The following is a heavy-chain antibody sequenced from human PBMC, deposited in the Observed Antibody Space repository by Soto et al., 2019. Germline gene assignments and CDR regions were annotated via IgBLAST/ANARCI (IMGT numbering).Heavy chain of an antibody. CDR2: ISFDGSNK. Sequence: QVQLVESGGGVVQPGRSLRLSCEASGFMFNAYGMHWVRQAPGKGLEWVAVISFDGSNKYYAESVKGRFTISRDNSENTVYLEMLSLRPEDTAVFYCAKAGTIAGTGTTPRAFDVWGQGTMVTVSS. CDR1: GFMFNAYG. D-gene: IGHD6-13*01. J-gene: IGHJ3*01. CDR3: AKAGTIAGTGTTPRAFDV. V-gene: IGHV3-30*18.